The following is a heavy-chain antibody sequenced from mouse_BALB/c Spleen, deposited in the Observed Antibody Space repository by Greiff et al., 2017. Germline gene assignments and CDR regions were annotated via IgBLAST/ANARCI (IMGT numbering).Heavy chain of an antibody. CDR3: ARDCRYAMDY. Sequence: EVQLQQSGGGLVKPGGSLKLSCAASGFTFSDYYMYWVRQTPEKRLEWVATISDGGSYTYYPDSVKGRFTISRDNAKNNLYLQMSSLKSEDTAMYYCARDCRYAMDYWGQGTSVTVSS. V-gene: IGHV5-4*02. CDR1: GFTFSDYY. CDR2: ISDGGSYT. J-gene: IGHJ4*01.